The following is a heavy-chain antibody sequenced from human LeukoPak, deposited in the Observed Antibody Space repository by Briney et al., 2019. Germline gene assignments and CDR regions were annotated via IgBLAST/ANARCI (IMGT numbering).Heavy chain of an antibody. Sequence: SVKVSCKASGGTFSSYAISWVRQAPGQGLEWMGGIIPIFGTANYAQKFQGRVTITADESTSTAYMELSSLRSEDTAVYYCATLWYSGSWYGTPFDYWGQGTLVTVSS. D-gene: IGHD6-13*01. J-gene: IGHJ4*02. CDR2: IIPIFGTA. CDR1: GGTFSSYA. CDR3: ATLWYSGSWYGTPFDY. V-gene: IGHV1-69*13.